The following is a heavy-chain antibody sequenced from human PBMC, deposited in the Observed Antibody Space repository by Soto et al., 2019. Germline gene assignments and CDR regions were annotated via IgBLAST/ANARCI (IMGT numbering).Heavy chain of an antibody. CDR1: GGTFSSYA. Sequence: QVQLVQSGAEVKKPGSSVKVSCKASGGTFSSYAISWGRQAPGQGLEWRGGIIPIFGTAIYAQKFQGRVTITADEPTSTAHMELSRLRSEDTAVYYCARRVLRFLDWPIDDVYGMDVGAKGPRSPSP. D-gene: IGHD3-3*01. J-gene: IGHJ6*02. V-gene: IGHV1-69*01. CDR3: ARRVLRFLDWPIDDVYGMDV. CDR2: IIPIFGTA.